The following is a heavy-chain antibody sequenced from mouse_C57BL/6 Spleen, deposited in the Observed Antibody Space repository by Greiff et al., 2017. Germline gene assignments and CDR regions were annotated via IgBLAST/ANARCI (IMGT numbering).Heavy chain of an antibody. CDR3: ASCARVQYYAMDY. Sequence: VQLQQSGAELARPGASVKLSCKASGYTFTSYGISWVNQSTGQGLEWIGEIYPRGGNTYYNEKFKGKATLTADKSSSTADMELRSLTSDDSSVYFCASCARVQYYAMDYWGQGTSVTVSS. CDR1: GYTFTSYG. D-gene: IGHD3-1*01. CDR2: IYPRGGNT. J-gene: IGHJ4*01. V-gene: IGHV1-81*01.